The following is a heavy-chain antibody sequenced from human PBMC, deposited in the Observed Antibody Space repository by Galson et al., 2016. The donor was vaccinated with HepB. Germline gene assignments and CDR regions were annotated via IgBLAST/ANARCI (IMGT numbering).Heavy chain of an antibody. Sequence: SVKVSCKASGGTFSTYGISWVRQAPGQGLEWMGRVIPILGVTTYAQKFQGRVTITADTSTSTGYMELSRLRFVDTAVFYCARDETFGPEYYYGMDVWGQGTTVTVSS. CDR1: GGTFSTYG. D-gene: IGHD2/OR15-2a*01. J-gene: IGHJ6*02. CDR3: ARDETFGPEYYYGMDV. CDR2: VIPILGVT. V-gene: IGHV1-69*04.